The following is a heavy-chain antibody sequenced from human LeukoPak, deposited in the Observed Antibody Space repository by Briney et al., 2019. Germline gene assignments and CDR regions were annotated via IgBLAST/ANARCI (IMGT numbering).Heavy chain of an antibody. CDR3: ARDYYYDSSGYYP. J-gene: IGHJ4*02. CDR1: GYTFTSYG. CDR2: ISAYNGNT. V-gene: IGHV1-18*01. Sequence: GASVKLSRRASGYTFTSYGIRWVRQAPGQGLEGMGWISAYNGNTNYAQTLQGRVTMTTDTSTSTAYMELRSLRSDDTAVYYCARDYYYDSSGYYPWGQGTLVTVSS. D-gene: IGHD3-22*01.